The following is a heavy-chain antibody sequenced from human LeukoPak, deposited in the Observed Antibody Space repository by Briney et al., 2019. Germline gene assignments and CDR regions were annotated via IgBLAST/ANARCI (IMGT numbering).Heavy chain of an antibody. CDR1: GYTFTSYD. J-gene: IGHJ4*02. CDR3: ARVSQVVPFDY. CDR2: MNPNSGNT. Sequence: AAVKVSCKASGYTFTSYDINWVRQAPGQGLEWMGWMNPNSGNTGYAQKFQGRVNMTRNTSISTAYMELSSLRSEDTAVYYCARVSQVVPFDYWGQGTLVTVSS. V-gene: IGHV1-8*02.